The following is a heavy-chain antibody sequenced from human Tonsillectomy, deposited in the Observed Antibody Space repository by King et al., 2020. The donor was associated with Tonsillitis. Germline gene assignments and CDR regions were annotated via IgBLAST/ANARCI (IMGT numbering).Heavy chain of an antibody. CDR2: ITSTIKYI. V-gene: IGHV3-21*01. Sequence: VQLVEFGGGLVKPGGSLRLSCAASGFTFTSYSMNWVRQAPGKGLEWVSSITSTIKYIYYSDSGKCRVTISRDNAKNSLYLQMNSLRAEDTAVYYCARDPRYCTKGVCYKYFDYWGQGTLVTVSS. CDR3: ARDPRYCTKGVCYKYFDY. D-gene: IGHD2-8*01. CDR1: GFTFTSYS. J-gene: IGHJ4*02.